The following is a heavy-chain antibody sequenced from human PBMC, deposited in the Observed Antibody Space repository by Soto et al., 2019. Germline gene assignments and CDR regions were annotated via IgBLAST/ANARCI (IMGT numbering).Heavy chain of an antibody. CDR2: INPNSGGT. Sequence: GASVKVSCKASGYTFTSYYMHWVRQAPGQGLEWMGWINPNSGGTNYAQKFQGWVTMTRDTSISTAYMELSRLRSDDTAVYYCARLYSYGLSGSDYWGQGTLVTVSS. V-gene: IGHV1-2*04. CDR3: ARLYSYGLSGSDY. D-gene: IGHD5-18*01. CDR1: GYTFTSYY. J-gene: IGHJ4*02.